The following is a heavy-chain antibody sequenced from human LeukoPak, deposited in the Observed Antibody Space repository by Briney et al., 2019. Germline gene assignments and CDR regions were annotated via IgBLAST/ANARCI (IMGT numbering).Heavy chain of an antibody. CDR1: GFTFSSYS. D-gene: IGHD6-19*01. Sequence: GGSLRLSCAASGFTFSSYSMNWVRQAPGKGLEWVSSISTSSSHIYYADSVKGRFTISRDNAKNTLYLQMNSLRAEDTAVYYCARGLPGHTSALGYWAQGTLVTVSS. V-gene: IGHV3-21*01. CDR2: ISTSSSHI. CDR3: ARGLPGHTSALGY. J-gene: IGHJ4*02.